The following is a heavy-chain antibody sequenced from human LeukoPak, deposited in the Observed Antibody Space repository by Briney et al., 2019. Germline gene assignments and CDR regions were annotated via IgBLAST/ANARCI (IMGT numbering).Heavy chain of an antibody. V-gene: IGHV3-21*01. Sequence: GGSLRLSCAASGFTFSSYSMNWVRQAPGKGLEWVSSISSSSNYIFYGDSVKGRFTISRDNAKNSLYLLMNSLRAEDTAVYYCAREGPNSSGDYAMDVWGQGTTVTVSS. D-gene: IGHD6-19*01. CDR2: ISSSSNYI. CDR3: AREGPNSSGDYAMDV. CDR1: GFTFSSYS. J-gene: IGHJ6*01.